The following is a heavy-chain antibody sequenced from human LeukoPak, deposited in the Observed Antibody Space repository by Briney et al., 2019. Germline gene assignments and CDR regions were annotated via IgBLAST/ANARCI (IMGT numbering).Heavy chain of an antibody. V-gene: IGHV1-18*04. D-gene: IGHD2-21*02. CDR3: ARRVTAIGYYYYGMDV. CDR1: GYIFTGYY. J-gene: IGHJ6*02. CDR2: ISAYNGNT. Sequence: ASVKVSCKASGYIFTGYYMHWVRQAPGQGLEWMGWISAYNGNTNYAQKLQGRVTMTTDTSTSTAYMELRSLRSDDTAVYYCARRVTAIGYYYYGMDVWGQGTTVTVSS.